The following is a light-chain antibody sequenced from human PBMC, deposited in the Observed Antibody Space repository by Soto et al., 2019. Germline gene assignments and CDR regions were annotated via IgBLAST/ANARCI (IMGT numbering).Light chain of an antibody. Sequence: EIVLTQSPGTLSLSPGERATLSCRASQSVSSNLLAWYQQKPGQAPRLLIYDTFNRATGIPDRFSGGGSGTDFTLTISSLETEDSAVYYCQQRSSWPPEFTFGQGTRVEIK. CDR3: QQRSSWPPEFT. CDR1: QSVSSN. J-gene: IGKJ2*01. V-gene: IGKV3D-20*02. CDR2: DTF.